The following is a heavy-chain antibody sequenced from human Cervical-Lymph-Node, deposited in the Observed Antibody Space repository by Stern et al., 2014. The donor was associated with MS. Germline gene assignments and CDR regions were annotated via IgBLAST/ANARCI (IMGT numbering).Heavy chain of an antibody. Sequence: VQLVQSGGGVVQPGRSLRLSCVASGFPFSNYGMHWVRQAPGKGLEWLSVMWYDGSRMFYADSVKGRFTTSRDISTNTLYLQMSSLKVEDTAFYYCARGDYGGYLDYWGQGTLVTVSS. CDR2: MWYDGSRM. D-gene: IGHD4-23*01. V-gene: IGHV3-33*01. J-gene: IGHJ4*02. CDR1: GFPFSNYG. CDR3: ARGDYGGYLDY.